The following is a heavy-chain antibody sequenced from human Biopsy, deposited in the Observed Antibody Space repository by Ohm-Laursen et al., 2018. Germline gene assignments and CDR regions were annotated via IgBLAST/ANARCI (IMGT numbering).Heavy chain of an antibody. CDR3: ARLYRLDDYWNDGPPDAFDV. CDR1: GGSISSDY. D-gene: IGHD3-3*01. V-gene: IGHV4-59*01. CDR2: ISDKGTT. Sequence: GSLSLTCSVSGGSISSDYWSWIRQSPRKGLEWIGHISDKGTTNYNPSLRGRVTISVDTSKKQFSLRLSSVTAADTAVFFCARLYRLDDYWNDGPPDAFDVWGQGTMVTVSS. J-gene: IGHJ3*01.